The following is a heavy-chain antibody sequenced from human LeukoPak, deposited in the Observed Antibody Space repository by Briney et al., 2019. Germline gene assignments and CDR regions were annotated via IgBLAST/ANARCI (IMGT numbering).Heavy chain of an antibody. D-gene: IGHD3-10*01. CDR1: GFTFSSSA. Sequence: GGSLRLSCAASGFTFSSSAMSWVRQAPGKGLEWLSAISTGGGSTYYADSVRGRFTISRDNAKNSLYLQMNSLRAEDTALYYCAKDGSMVRGVSTYFDYWGQGTLVTVSS. CDR3: AKDGSMVRGVSTYFDY. CDR2: ISTGGGST. V-gene: IGHV3-23*01. J-gene: IGHJ4*02.